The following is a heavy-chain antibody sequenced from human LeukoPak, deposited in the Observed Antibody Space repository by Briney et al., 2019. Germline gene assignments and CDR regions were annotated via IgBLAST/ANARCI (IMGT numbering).Heavy chain of an antibody. CDR1: GFSFNSDW. CDR2: IKNDESEK. D-gene: IGHD2-15*01. J-gene: IGHJ4*02. CDR3: ARDRPKIGREFDY. Sequence: GGSLRLSCAASGFSFNSDWMDWVRQAPGKGLEWVANIKNDESEKNYLDSVKGRFTISRDNAQNSLYLQMNGLRVEDTAVYYCARDRPKIGREFDYWGQGTLVTVSS. V-gene: IGHV3-7*01.